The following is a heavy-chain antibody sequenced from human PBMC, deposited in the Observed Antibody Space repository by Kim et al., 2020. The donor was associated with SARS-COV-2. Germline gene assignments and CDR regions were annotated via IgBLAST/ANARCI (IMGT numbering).Heavy chain of an antibody. CDR2: IDPSDSYT. J-gene: IGHJ5*02. Sequence: GASLQISCQGSGYSFTSYWISWVGQMPGKGLEWMGRIDPSDSYTNYSPSFQGHVTISADKSISTAYLQWSSLKASDTAMYYCARHVRNEGVVAATLNWFDPWGQGTLVTVSS. CDR1: GYSFTSYW. D-gene: IGHD2-15*01. V-gene: IGHV5-10-1*01. CDR3: ARHVRNEGVVAATLNWFDP.